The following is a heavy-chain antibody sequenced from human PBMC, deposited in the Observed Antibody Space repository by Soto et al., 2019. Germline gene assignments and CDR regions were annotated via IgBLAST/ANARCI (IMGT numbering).Heavy chain of an antibody. J-gene: IGHJ4*01. CDR3: ARYCSSTSCDHYFDY. V-gene: IGHV1-18*01. D-gene: IGHD2-2*01. CDR2: ISPYNGDT. CDR1: GYSFTNYD. Sequence: VASVRVSCKDSGYSFTNYDISWVRQAPGQGLEWMGWISPYNGDTNYAQKLQGRVTMTTDTSTSTAYMELRSLRSDDTAVYYCARYCSSTSCDHYFDYPGHATLVTVSS.